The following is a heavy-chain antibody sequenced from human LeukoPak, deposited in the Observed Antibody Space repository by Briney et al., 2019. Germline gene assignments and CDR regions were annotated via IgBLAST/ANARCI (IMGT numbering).Heavy chain of an antibody. CDR3: ATDRRRGDAFDI. Sequence: ASVKVSCKVSGYTLTELSMHWVRQAPGKGLEWMGGFDPEDGETIYAQKFQGRVTMTEDTSTDTAYMELSSLRSEDTAVYYCATDRRRGDAFDIWGQGTMVTVSS. CDR2: FDPEDGET. CDR1: GYTLTELS. V-gene: IGHV1-24*01. J-gene: IGHJ3*02.